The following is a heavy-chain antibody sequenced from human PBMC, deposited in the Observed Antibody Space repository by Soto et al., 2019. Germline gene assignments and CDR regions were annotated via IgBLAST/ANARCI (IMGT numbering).Heavy chain of an antibody. Sequence: EVQLVESGGGLVQPGGSLRLSCAASGFTFSSYAMHRVRQAPGKGLEYVSAISSNGGSTYYANSVKGRFTISRDNSKNTLYLQMGSLRAEDMAVYYCARVSVATTNYYYYYMDVWGKGTTVTVSS. CDR3: ARVSVATTNYYYYYMDV. CDR1: GFTFSSYA. J-gene: IGHJ6*03. D-gene: IGHD5-12*01. CDR2: ISSNGGST. V-gene: IGHV3-64*01.